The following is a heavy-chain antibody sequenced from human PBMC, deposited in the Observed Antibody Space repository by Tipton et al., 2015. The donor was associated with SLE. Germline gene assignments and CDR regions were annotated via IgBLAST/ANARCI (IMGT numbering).Heavy chain of an antibody. CDR2: AYNSGST. V-gene: IGHV4-38-2*01. D-gene: IGHD2-15*01. CDR1: GYVIGCGYY. J-gene: IGHJ3*01. CDR3: ARRGDWWYFDL. Sequence: TLSLTCAVSGYVIGCGYYRGWIRQSPGKGLEWIGIAYNSGSTYYNPSLESRVTISIDTPKNQFSLKLTSVTAADTAVYFCARRGDWWYFDLWGQGKMVTVSS.